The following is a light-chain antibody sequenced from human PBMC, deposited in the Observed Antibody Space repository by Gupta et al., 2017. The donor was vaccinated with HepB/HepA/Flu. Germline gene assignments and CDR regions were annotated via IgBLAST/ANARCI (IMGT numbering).Light chain of an antibody. J-gene: IGLJ1*01. CDR1: SSDVGGYNY. Sequence: QSALTQPASVSGSPGQSITISCTGTSSDVGGYNYVSWYQHHPGKAPKLMIFDVRSRPSGVSNRFSGSKSGNTASLTISGLQAEDEADYYCTSYTSNSPYVFGTGTKVTVL. V-gene: IGLV2-14*03. CDR3: TSYTSNSPYV. CDR2: DVR.